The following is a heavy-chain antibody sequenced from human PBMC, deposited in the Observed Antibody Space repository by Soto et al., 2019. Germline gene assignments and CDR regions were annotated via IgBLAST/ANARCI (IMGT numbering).Heavy chain of an antibody. V-gene: IGHV4-59*01. J-gene: IGHJ4*02. CDR1: GGSINNYY. CDR2: IYYRGST. Sequence: QVQLQASGPGLVKPSETLSLTCTVSGGSINNYYWSWIRQPPGKGLEWIGYIYYRGSTNYNPSLKSRVTISVDTSKNQFSLKLGSVTTADTAVYYCAIFMGNSVAPTYFDYWGQGTLVTVSS. D-gene: IGHD5-12*01. CDR3: AIFMGNSVAPTYFDY.